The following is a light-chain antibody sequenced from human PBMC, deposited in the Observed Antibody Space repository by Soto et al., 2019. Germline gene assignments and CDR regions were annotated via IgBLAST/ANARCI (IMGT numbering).Light chain of an antibody. CDR2: RNN. Sequence: QSALTQPPSASGTPGQRVTISCSGSSSNIGSNYVYWYQQLPGTAPKLLIYRNNQRPSGVPDRFSGSKSGTPASLAISGLRSEDEADYYCAAWDDSLSGRWVFGGGTKLTVL. CDR3: AAWDDSLSGRWV. J-gene: IGLJ3*02. V-gene: IGLV1-47*01. CDR1: SSNIGSNY.